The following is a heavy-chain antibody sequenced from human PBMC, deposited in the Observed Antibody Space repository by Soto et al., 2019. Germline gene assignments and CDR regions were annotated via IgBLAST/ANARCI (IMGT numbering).Heavy chain of an antibody. V-gene: IGHV1-18*01. CDR2: ISAYNGKT. Sequence: QVQLVQSGAEVRKPGASVKVSCKTSGFTFNNYGFHWVRQAPGQGLEWVGWISAYNGKTRHAQKFQGRVTMTTDTSTSTAYMELRSLRSDDTAMFYCARRFGDPPSASGFDYWGQGTLVTVSS. CDR3: ARRFGDPPSASGFDY. CDR1: GFTFNNYG. J-gene: IGHJ4*02. D-gene: IGHD4-17*01.